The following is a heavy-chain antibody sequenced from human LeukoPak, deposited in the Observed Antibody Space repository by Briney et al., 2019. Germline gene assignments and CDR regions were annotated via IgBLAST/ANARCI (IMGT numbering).Heavy chain of an antibody. CDR2: IYLGDDTA. J-gene: IGHJ4*02. CDR1: GYTFTREY. V-gene: IGHV1-46*01. CDR3: VREPTGGYFDY. Sequence: ASVKVSCKASGYTFTREYIHWVRQAPGQGLEWMGRIYLGDDTARYPQKFQGRVIMTRDTSSRTVYMDLNSLTSDDTAMYYCVREPTGGYFDYWGQGTLVTVSS. D-gene: IGHD7-27*01.